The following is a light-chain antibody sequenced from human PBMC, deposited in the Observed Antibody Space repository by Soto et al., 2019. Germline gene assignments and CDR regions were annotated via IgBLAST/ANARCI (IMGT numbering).Light chain of an antibody. CDR1: QSVSNSY. CDR2: GGS. CDR3: QQYGSSPFT. V-gene: IGKV3-20*01. J-gene: IGKJ3*01. Sequence: ESVLTQSPGTLSMSPGERVTLSCRARQSVSNSYSAWYQQKPGQAPRLLIYGGSSRATGIPDRFSGSGSGTDFTLTISRLEPEDFAVYYCQQYGSSPFTFGPGTKVDIK.